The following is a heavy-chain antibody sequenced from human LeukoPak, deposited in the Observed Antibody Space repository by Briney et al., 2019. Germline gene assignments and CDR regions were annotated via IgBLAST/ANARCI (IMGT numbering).Heavy chain of an antibody. J-gene: IGHJ4*02. CDR1: GFTFSSYE. Sequence: GGSLRLSCAASGFTFSSYEMNWVRQAPGKGLEWISYISGSGATISYANSVKGRFTISRDNAMNSVYLQMTGLRVEDTAIYFCARINYFDSTGYGGEMDYWGQGNLVTVSS. CDR3: ARINYFDSTGYGGEMDY. CDR2: ISGSGATI. V-gene: IGHV3-48*03. D-gene: IGHD3-22*01.